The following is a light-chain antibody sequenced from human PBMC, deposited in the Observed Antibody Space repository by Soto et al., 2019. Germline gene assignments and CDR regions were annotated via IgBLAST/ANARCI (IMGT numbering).Light chain of an antibody. CDR2: WAS. V-gene: IGKV4-1*01. J-gene: IGKJ1*01. CDR1: QSVLYSSNNKNY. Sequence: DIVMTQSPDSLAVSLGERATINCKSSQSVLYSSNNKNYVAWYQQKPGQPPKMLIYWASTRESGVPDRFSGSGSGTDFSLTISSLQAEDVAVYYCQQYYSAPWMFGQGTKVDIK. CDR3: QQYYSAPWM.